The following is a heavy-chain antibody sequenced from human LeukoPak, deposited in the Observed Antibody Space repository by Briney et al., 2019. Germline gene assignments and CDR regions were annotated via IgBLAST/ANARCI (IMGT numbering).Heavy chain of an antibody. CDR1: GGSISSGGYY. D-gene: IGHD3-10*01. CDR3: ARDNPHPTMVRGVGFGAAFDI. V-gene: IGHV4-31*03. Sequence: SETLSLTCTVSGGSISSGGYYWSWLRQHPGKGLEWIGYIYYSGSTYYNPSLKSRVTISVDTSKNQFSLKLSSVTAADTAVYYCARDNPHPTMVRGVGFGAAFDIWGQGTMVTVSS. J-gene: IGHJ3*02. CDR2: IYYSGST.